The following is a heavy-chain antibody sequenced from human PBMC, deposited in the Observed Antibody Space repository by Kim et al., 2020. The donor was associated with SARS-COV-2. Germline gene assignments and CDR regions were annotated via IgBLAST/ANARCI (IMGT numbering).Heavy chain of an antibody. Sequence: TSYPESVKGRFTTSRDNSKTTLYLQMNSPRAEDTAIYYCANPRGGVTDFWGQGTLVTVSS. CDR3: ANPRGGVTDF. V-gene: IGHV3-23*01. D-gene: IGHD2-21*02. CDR2: T. J-gene: IGHJ4*02.